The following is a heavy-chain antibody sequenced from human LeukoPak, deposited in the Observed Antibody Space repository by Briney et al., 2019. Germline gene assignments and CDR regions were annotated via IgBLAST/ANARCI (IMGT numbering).Heavy chain of an antibody. CDR1: GGSFSGYY. J-gene: IGHJ4*02. CDR3: ARGRMSDIVVVPAAFFDY. Sequence: SETLSFTCAVYGGSFSGYYWSWIRQPPGKGLEWIGEINHSGSTNYNPSLKSRVTISVDTSKNQFSLKLSSVTAADTAVYYCARGRMSDIVVVPAAFFDYWGQGTLVTVSS. V-gene: IGHV4-34*01. CDR2: INHSGST. D-gene: IGHD2-2*01.